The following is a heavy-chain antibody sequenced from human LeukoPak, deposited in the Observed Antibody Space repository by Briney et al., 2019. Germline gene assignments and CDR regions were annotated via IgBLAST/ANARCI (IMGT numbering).Heavy chain of an antibody. Sequence: SETLSLTCSVSGGSISDTNHYWGWIRQPPGKGLEWIASIDYRGNTYQKPSLKSRVTISVDTSKSHFSLQLSSVTAADTAVYYCASSSQEYYDILTGFHGWGQGTLVVVSS. J-gene: IGHJ1*01. CDR1: GGSISDTNHY. CDR3: ASSSQEYYDILTGFHG. D-gene: IGHD3-9*01. CDR2: IDYRGNT. V-gene: IGHV4-39*07.